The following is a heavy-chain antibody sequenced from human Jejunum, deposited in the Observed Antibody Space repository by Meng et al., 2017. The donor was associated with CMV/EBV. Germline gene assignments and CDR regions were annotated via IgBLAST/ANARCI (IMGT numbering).Heavy chain of an antibody. Sequence: QVQLQDSGPGLVKPSGTLSLSCTVSGGSISNYNWRTWVRQSPGKGLEWIGEVSHTGTTQYNPSLKSRVVISVDESKNQFSLKLSSVSAADTAVYSCAKKNPGSPARFDPWGQGILVTVSS. CDR2: VSHTGTT. J-gene: IGHJ5*02. V-gene: IGHV4-4*02. D-gene: IGHD1-26*01. CDR1: GGSISNYNW. CDR3: AKKNPGSPARFDP.